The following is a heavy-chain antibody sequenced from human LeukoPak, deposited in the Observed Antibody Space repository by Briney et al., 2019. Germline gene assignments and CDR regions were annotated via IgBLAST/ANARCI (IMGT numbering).Heavy chain of an antibody. CDR2: ILPVFGTA. Sequence: ASVKVSCKAPAGTTSNFTITWVRQAPGQGLEWMGRILPVFGTANYAQKFQGRVTFTADISTRTAYMEFSSLRSDDTAVYYCARRFYYDRIGYSEYWGQGTLISVSS. D-gene: IGHD3-22*01. CDR3: ARRFYYDRIGYSEY. J-gene: IGHJ4*02. CDR1: AGTTSNFT. V-gene: IGHV1-69*08.